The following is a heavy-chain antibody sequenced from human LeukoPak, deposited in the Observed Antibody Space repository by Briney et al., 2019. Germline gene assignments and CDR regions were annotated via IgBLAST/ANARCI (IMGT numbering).Heavy chain of an antibody. J-gene: IGHJ3*02. CDR1: GGSISSSSYY. CDR2: IYYSGST. CDR3: AREVDTAMVTQTDAFDI. V-gene: IGHV4-39*07. Sequence: TSETLSLTCTVPGGSISSSSYYWGWIRQPPGKGLEWIGSIYYSGSTYYNPSLKSRVTISVETSKNQFSLKLSSVTAADTAVYYCAREVDTAMVTQTDAFDIWGQGTMVTVSS. D-gene: IGHD5-18*01.